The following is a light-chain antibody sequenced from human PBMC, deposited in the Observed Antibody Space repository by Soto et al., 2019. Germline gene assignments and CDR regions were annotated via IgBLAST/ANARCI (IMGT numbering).Light chain of an antibody. Sequence: EIVLTQSPGTLSLSPGERATLSCRASQSNSSTYFAWYQQKPGQAPRLLLYGTSSRATGIPDRFSGSGSGTDFTLTISRLEPEDFAVYYCQQYGSSRFTFGGGTKVDIK. CDR1: QSNSSTY. CDR2: GTS. V-gene: IGKV3-20*01. CDR3: QQYGSSRFT. J-gene: IGKJ4*01.